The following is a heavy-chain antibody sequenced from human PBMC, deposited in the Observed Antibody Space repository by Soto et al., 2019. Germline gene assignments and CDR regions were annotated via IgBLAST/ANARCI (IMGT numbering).Heavy chain of an antibody. V-gene: IGHV3-23*01. CDR2: ISVSGGST. D-gene: IGHD2-15*01. CDR3: AKDIVDCSGGSCYRQYYYYYGMDV. J-gene: IGHJ6*02. Sequence: GGSLRLSCAASGFTFSSYAMSWVRQAPGKGLEWVSAISVSGGSTYYADSVKGRFTISRDNSKNTLYLQMNSLRAEDTAVYYCAKDIVDCSGGSCYRQYYYYYGMDVWGQGTTVTVSS. CDR1: GFTFSSYA.